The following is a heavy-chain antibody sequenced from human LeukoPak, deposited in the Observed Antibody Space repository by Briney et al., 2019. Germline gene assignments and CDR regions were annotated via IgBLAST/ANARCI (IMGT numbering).Heavy chain of an antibody. D-gene: IGHD7-27*01. CDR2: INPNSGGT. CDR1: GYTFTGYY. CDR3: VRASILGRFELGFDY. V-gene: IGHV1-2*02. Sequence: ASVKVSCKASGYTFTGYYMHWVRQAPGQGLEWMGWINPNSGGTNYAQKFQGRVTMTRDTSISTAYMELSRLRSDDTAVYYCVRASILGRFELGFDYWGQGTLVTVSS. J-gene: IGHJ4*02.